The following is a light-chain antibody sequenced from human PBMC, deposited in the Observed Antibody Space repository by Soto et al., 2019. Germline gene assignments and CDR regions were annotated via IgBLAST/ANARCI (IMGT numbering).Light chain of an antibody. CDR2: GSS. J-gene: IGKJ1*01. V-gene: IGKV1-5*01. Sequence: DIQMTQSPSTLSAAGGHAVTITSRASQSISSWLAWYQQKPGKAPKRLIYGSSSLQSGVPSRFSGSGSGTEFILTISSLQPEDSATYYCLQHHSFPRTFGQGTKVDIK. CDR3: LQHHSFPRT. CDR1: QSISSW.